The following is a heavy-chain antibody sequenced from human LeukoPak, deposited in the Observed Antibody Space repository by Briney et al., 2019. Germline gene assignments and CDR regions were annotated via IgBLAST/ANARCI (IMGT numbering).Heavy chain of an antibody. D-gene: IGHD6-13*01. CDR2: INHSGST. Sequence: SETLSLTCAVYGGSFSGYYWSWIRQPPGKGLEWIGEINHSGSTNYNPSLKSRVTISVDTSKNQFSLKLSSVTAADTAVYYCARDTSSWYGVGIWGQGTMVIVSS. J-gene: IGHJ3*02. CDR1: GGSFSGYY. CDR3: ARDTSSWYGVGI. V-gene: IGHV4-34*01.